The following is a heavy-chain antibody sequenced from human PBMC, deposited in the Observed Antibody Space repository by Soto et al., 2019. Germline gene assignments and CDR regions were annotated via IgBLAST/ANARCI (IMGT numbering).Heavy chain of an antibody. CDR1: GYTFTSYA. V-gene: IGHV1-3*01. J-gene: IGHJ6*02. Sequence: QVKLVQSGAEVKKPGASVKVSCKASGYTFTSYAMHWVRKAPGQRLEWMGWINAGNGNTKYSQKFQGRVTITRDTSASTAYMELSSLRSEDTAVYYCAREGALRDFWSGYPPGMDVWGQGTTVTVSS. CDR3: AREGALRDFWSGYPPGMDV. D-gene: IGHD3-3*01. CDR2: INAGNGNT.